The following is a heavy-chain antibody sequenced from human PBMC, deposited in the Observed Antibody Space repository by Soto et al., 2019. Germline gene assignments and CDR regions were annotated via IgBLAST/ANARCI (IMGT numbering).Heavy chain of an antibody. V-gene: IGHV4-59*01. CDR3: ARDGSGYDFWDGPYFLDY. Sequence: SETLSLTCTVSGGSISTYYWSSFRQSPGKGLEWIGYIYYNGRTNYNPSLKSRVTISVDTSENQFSLKLTSVSAADTAVYYCARDGSGYDFWDGPYFLDYRGKGIQVTVSS. CDR2: IYYNGRT. CDR1: GGSISTYY. D-gene: IGHD3-3*01. J-gene: IGHJ4*02.